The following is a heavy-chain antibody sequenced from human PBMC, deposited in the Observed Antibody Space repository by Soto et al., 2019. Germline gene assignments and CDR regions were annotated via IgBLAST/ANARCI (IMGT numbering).Heavy chain of an antibody. CDR3: ARVYPANRYSSGWYPGGYYYYYGMDV. CDR2: ISSSGSAI. CDR1: GFTFSSYE. J-gene: IGHJ6*02. Sequence: GGSLRLSCAASGFTFSSYEMNWVRQAPGKGLEWVSYISSSGSAIYYADSVKGRFTISRDNAKNSLYLQMNSLRAEDTAVYYCARVYPANRYSSGWYPGGYYYYYGMDVWGQGT. V-gene: IGHV3-48*03. D-gene: IGHD6-19*01.